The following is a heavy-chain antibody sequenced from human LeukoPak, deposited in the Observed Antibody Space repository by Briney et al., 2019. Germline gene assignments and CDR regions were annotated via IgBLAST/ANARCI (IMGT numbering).Heavy chain of an antibody. V-gene: IGHV3-48*02. CDR2: IRTTAEGAKYA. CDR1: GFSFTDYP. J-gene: IGHJ4*02. Sequence: GGSLRLSCATSGFSFTDYPMNWVRQAPGKGLEGISNIRTTAEGAKYAYYADSVKGRVTISRDDGKKTLYLHMNSLRDDDTAVYYCATDQRYAFDYWGQGILVTVSS. CDR3: ATDQRYAFDY. D-gene: IGHD3-9*01.